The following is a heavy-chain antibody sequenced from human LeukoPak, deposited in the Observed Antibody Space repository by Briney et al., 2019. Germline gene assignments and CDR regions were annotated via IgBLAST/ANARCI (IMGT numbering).Heavy chain of an antibody. CDR1: GFTFSSYA. V-gene: IGHV3-30-3*01. J-gene: IGHJ6*02. Sequence: GGSLRLSCAASGFTFSSYAMHWVRQAPGKGLEWVAVISYDGSNKYYADSVKGRFTISRDNSKNTLYLQMNSLRAEDTAVYYCARDVHMDVWGQGTTVTVSS. CDR3: ARDVHMDV. CDR2: ISYDGSNK.